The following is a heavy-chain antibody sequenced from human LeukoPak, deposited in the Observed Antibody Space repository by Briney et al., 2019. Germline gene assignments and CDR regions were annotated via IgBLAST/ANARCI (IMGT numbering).Heavy chain of an antibody. CDR2: ISGSGGGT. J-gene: IGHJ4*02. CDR3: AKDFEFTMIVVVITTSRFDY. D-gene: IGHD3-22*01. Sequence: GGSLRLSCAASGFTFSSYAMSWVRQAPGKGLEWVSAISGSGGGTYYADSVKGGFTISRDNSKNTLYLQMNSLRAEDTAVYYCAKDFEFTMIVVVITTSRFDYWGQGTLVTVSS. CDR1: GFTFSSYA. V-gene: IGHV3-23*01.